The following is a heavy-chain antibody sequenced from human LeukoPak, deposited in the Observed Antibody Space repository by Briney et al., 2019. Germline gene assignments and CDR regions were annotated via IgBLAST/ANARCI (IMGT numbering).Heavy chain of an antibody. CDR2: IYPGDSDT. CDR3: ARSSDSSGYYDYFDY. Sequence: GESLKISCKGSGYSFTSYWIGWVRQMPGKGLEWIEIIYPGDSDTTYSPSLQGQVTISSDESISTAYLQWGNLKASDTAMYYCARSSDSSGYYDYFDYWGQGTLLTVSS. D-gene: IGHD3-22*01. CDR1: GYSFTSYW. V-gene: IGHV5-51*01. J-gene: IGHJ4*02.